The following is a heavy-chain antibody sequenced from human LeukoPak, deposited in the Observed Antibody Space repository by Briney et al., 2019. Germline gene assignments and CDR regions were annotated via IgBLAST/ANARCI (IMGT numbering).Heavy chain of an antibody. CDR3: ARDPGDSSSSSWFDP. D-gene: IGHD6-6*01. V-gene: IGHV1-46*01. Sequence: ASVKVSCTASGYTFTSYYMHWVRQAPGQGLEWMGIINPSGGSTSYAQKFQGRVTMTRDTSTSTVYMELSSLRSEDTAVYYCARDPGDSSSSSWFDPWGQGTLVTVSS. CDR1: GYTFTSYY. CDR2: INPSGGST. J-gene: IGHJ5*02.